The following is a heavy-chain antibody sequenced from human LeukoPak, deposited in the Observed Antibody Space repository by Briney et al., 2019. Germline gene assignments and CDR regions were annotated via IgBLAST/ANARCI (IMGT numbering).Heavy chain of an antibody. V-gene: IGHV1-46*01. CDR1: GYTFTSYY. Sequence: ASVKVSCEASGYTFTSYYMHWVRQAPGQGLEWMGIINPSDGSTNYAQKFQGRVTMTRDMSTSTVYMELSSLRSEDTAVYYCARGSTTGTPMYYFDYWGQGTLVTVSS. CDR3: ARGSTTGTPMYYFDY. CDR2: INPSDGST. D-gene: IGHD1-1*01. J-gene: IGHJ4*02.